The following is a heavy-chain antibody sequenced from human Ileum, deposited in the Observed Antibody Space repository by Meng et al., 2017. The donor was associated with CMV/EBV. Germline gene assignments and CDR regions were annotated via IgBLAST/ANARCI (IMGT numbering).Heavy chain of an antibody. V-gene: IGHV1-8*01. CDR3: ARTRSSSEFTGYYYGMDV. CDR2: MNPNSGNT. CDR1: GYTFTSYD. J-gene: IGHJ6*02. D-gene: IGHD6-19*01. Sequence: ASVKVSCKASGYTFTSYDINWVRQATGQGLEWMGWMNPNSGNTGYAQKFQGRVTMTRNTSISTASMELSSLRFEDTAVYYCARTRSSSEFTGYYYGMDVWGQGTTVTVSS.